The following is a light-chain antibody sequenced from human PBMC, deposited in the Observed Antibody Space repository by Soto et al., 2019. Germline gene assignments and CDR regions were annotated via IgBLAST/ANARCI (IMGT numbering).Light chain of an antibody. CDR2: DAS. CDR1: QSVSTY. CDR3: QQRNNCPLT. J-gene: IGKJ1*01. Sequence: PATQSSSSGERATLSSRASQSVSTYLAWYQQIPGQAPRLLIYDASNLATGIPARFSGSGSGTDFTLTISYLQSEDFAIYYCQQRNNCPLTFGQGTKVDI. V-gene: IGKV3-11*01.